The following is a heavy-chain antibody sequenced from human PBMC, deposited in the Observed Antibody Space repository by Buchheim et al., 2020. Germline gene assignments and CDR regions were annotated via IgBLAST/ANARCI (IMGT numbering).Heavy chain of an antibody. J-gene: IGHJ4*02. CDR2: ISGSGGST. Sequence: EVQLLESGGGLVQPGGSLRLSCAASGFTFSSYAMSWVRQAPGKGLEWVSAISGSGGSTYYADSVKGRFTISRDNSKNTLYLQMNSLRAEDTAVYYCAKSSSGGCSSTSCYPAWGRPNFFDYWGQGIL. D-gene: IGHD2-2*01. CDR1: GFTFSSYA. CDR3: AKSSSGGCSSTSCYPAWGRPNFFDY. V-gene: IGHV3-23*01.